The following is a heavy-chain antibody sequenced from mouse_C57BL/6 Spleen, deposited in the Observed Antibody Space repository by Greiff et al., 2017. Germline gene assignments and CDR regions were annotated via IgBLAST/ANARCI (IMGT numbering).Heavy chain of an antibody. J-gene: IGHJ4*01. V-gene: IGHV1-55*01. CDR1: GYTFTSYW. CDR3: ARYWDEGDYYAMDY. CDR2: IYPGSGST. D-gene: IGHD4-1*01. Sequence: QVQLQQPGAELVKPGASVKMSCKASGYTFTSYWITWVKQRPGQGLEWIGDIYPGSGSTNYNEQFKSKATLTLYKSSSTAYMQLSSLPSEDSAVYYCARYWDEGDYYAMDYWGQGTSGTVSS.